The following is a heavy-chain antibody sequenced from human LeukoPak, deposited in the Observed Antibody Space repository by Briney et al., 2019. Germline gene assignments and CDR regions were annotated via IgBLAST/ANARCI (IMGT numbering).Heavy chain of an antibody. CDR2: IYYSGST. CDR3: ARLGVTTDY. CDR1: GGSISSSSYY. J-gene: IGHJ4*02. Sequence: SETLSLTCTVSGGSISSSSYYWGWIRQPPGKGLEWIGSIYYSGSTYYNPSLKSRVTISVDTSKNQFSLKLSSVTAAGTAVYYCARLGVTTDYWGQGTLVTVSS. V-gene: IGHV4-39*01. D-gene: IGHD3-3*01.